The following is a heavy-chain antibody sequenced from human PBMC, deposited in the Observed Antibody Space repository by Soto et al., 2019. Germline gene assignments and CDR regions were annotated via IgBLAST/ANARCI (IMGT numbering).Heavy chain of an antibody. V-gene: IGHV4-4*07. D-gene: IGHD1-1*01. Sequence: QVQLQESGPGLVKPSETLSLTCTVSGASISGFYWSWIRKSAGKGLEWIGRIYATGSTDYNPSLKSRVMMSVDPSKKQFSRKLRSVPAADTAVYYCVRDGTKTLRDWFDPWGQGISVTVSS. CDR2: IYATGST. CDR3: VRDGTKTLRDWFDP. CDR1: GASISGFY. J-gene: IGHJ5*02.